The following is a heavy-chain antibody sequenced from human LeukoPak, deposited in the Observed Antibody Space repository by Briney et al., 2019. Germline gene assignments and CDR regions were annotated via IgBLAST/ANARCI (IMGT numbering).Heavy chain of an antibody. CDR2: INPNSGGT. V-gene: IGHV1-2*02. J-gene: IGHJ3*02. CDR1: GYSFTSYA. D-gene: IGHD1-7*01. CDR3: ARVITGTTNAFDI. Sequence: ASVKVSCKASGYSFTSYAMNWVRQAPGQGLEWMGWINPNSGGTNYAQKFQGRVTMTRDTSISTAYMELSRLRSDDTAVYYCARVITGTTNAFDIWGQGTMVTVSS.